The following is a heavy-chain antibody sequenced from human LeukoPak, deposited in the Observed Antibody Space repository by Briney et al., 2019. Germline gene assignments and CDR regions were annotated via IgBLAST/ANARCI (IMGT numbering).Heavy chain of an antibody. J-gene: IGHJ5*02. CDR2: IIPIFGTA. CDR1: GGTFSSYA. V-gene: IGHV1-69*05. D-gene: IGHD6-13*01. CDR3: ARGTASSSWSDNWFDP. Sequence: GASVKVSCKASGGTFSSYAISWVRQAPGQGLEWMGGIIPIFGTANYAQKFQGRVTITTDESTSTAYMELSSLRSEDTAVYYCARGTASSSWSDNWFDPWGQGTLVTVSS.